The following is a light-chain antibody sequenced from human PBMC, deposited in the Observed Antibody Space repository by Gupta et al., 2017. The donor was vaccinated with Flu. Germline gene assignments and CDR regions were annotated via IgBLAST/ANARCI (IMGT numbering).Light chain of an antibody. CDR3: LLYYGGNWV. J-gene: IGLJ3*02. Sequence: QTVVPQEPSLTVSPGGTVTLTCASNTGTVTTTYYPNWFQLKPGQALRALIYSTNNKHSWTPARFSGSLLGGKAALTLSGVQAEDEADYYCLLYYGGNWVFGGGTRLTVL. V-gene: IGLV7-43*01. CDR1: TGTVTTTYY. CDR2: STN.